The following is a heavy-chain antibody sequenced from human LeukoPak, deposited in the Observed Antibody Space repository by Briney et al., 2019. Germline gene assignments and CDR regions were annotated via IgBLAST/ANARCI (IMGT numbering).Heavy chain of an antibody. CDR2: IYYTGST. CDR1: GGSIRCYF. J-gene: IGHJ4*02. V-gene: IGHV4-59*01. CDR3: PKSPYYYGSGSYFDD. D-gene: IGHD3-10*01. Sequence: SESLSLTCTISGGSIRCYFWSWVRQPPGKGLQWVGYIYYTGSTSYDPSLKSRVTISLDTSKNQFSLKLSSVTAAVTAVYYYPKSPYYYGSGSYFDDWGQGTLVTVSS.